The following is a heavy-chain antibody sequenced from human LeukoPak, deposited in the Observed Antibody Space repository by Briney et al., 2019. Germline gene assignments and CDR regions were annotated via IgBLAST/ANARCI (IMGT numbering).Heavy chain of an antibody. Sequence: PGRSLRLSCVASGFTFSTYAMHWVRQAPGKGLEWVAVISYDGSNKYYADSVKGRFTISRDNSKNTLYLQMNSLRAEDTAVHYCASTRSHYYYYGMDVWGEGTTVTVSS. CDR2: ISYDGSNK. V-gene: IGHV3-30*04. J-gene: IGHJ6*04. CDR1: GFTFSTYA. CDR3: ASTRSHYYYYGMDV.